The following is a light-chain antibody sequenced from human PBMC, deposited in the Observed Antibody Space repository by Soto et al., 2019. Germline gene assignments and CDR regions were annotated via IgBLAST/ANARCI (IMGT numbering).Light chain of an antibody. Sequence: EIVMTQSPATLSVSPGERVTLSCRASQSVRTNLAWYQQKPGQAPRLLIYSASIRATGVPARFNGGGSETEFTLTISSLQSEDFAVYYCQQYNNWPPWTFGQGTKVEIK. J-gene: IGKJ1*01. CDR1: QSVRTN. CDR2: SAS. CDR3: QQYNNWPPWT. V-gene: IGKV3-15*01.